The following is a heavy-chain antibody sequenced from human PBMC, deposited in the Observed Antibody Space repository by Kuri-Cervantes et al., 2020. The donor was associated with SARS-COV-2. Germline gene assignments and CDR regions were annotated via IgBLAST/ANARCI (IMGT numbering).Heavy chain of an antibody. CDR1: GFTVSSNY. V-gene: IGHV3-53*01. J-gene: IGHJ6*02. Sequence: ETLSLTCAASGFTVSSNYMSWVRQAPGKGLEWVSVIYSGGSTYYADSVKGRFTISRDNSKNTLYLQMNSLRAEDTAVYYCAKTEEGQGFWSGDYYYYHYGMDVWGQGTTVTVSS. CDR2: IYSGGST. D-gene: IGHD3-3*01. CDR3: AKTEEGQGFWSGDYYYYHYGMDV.